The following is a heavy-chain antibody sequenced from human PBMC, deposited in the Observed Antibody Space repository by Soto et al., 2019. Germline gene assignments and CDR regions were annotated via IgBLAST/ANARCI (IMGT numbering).Heavy chain of an antibody. CDR3: ARAPDGSGSYYYFDG. V-gene: IGHV3-7*03. D-gene: IGHD3-22*01. Sequence: PGGSLRLSCAASGFTLSSYWMSWVRQAPGKGLQWVANINRDGNEKYYVDSLKGRFTISRDNAENSLYLQMNTLRAEDTAVYYCARAPDGSGSYYYFDGWGQGTLVTVSS. J-gene: IGHJ4*02. CDR2: INRDGNEK. CDR1: GFTLSSYW.